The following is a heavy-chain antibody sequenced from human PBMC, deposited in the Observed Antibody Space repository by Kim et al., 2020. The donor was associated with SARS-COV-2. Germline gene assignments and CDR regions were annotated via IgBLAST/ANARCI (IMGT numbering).Heavy chain of an antibody. CDR1: GYTFSNYD. V-gene: IGHV1-8*01. CDR3: ARGDPFRLGWFDP. J-gene: IGHJ5*02. D-gene: IGHD1-26*01. CDR2: MNPNSGNT. Sequence: ASVKVSCKASGYTFSNYDINWVRQATGQGLEWMGSMNPNSGNTGYAQKFQGRVTMTRSTSIRTAYMELSSLRSEDTAVYYCARGDPFRLGWFDPWGQGTL.